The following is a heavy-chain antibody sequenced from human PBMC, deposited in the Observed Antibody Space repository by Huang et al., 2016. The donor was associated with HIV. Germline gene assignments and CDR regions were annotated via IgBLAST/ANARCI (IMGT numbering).Heavy chain of an antibody. J-gene: IGHJ6*03. CDR2: ISDDGSNK. D-gene: IGHD5-12*01. CDR1: RFTFSNYA. V-gene: IGHV3-30-3*01. CDR3: ARDLWLRDLYYYYYMDV. Sequence: QVQLVESGGGVVQPGRSLRLSCAASRFTFSNYAMHWVRQAPGNGREWGAVISDDGSNKYYADSVKGRFTISRDNSKNTLYLQMNSLRAEDTAVYYCARDLWLRDLYYYYYMDVWGKGTTVTVSS.